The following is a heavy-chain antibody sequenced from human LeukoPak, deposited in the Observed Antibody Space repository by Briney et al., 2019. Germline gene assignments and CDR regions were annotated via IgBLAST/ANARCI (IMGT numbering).Heavy chain of an antibody. CDR2: IIPILGIA. J-gene: IGHJ4*02. CDR3: ARDRGGDSGYLDY. D-gene: IGHD2-21*02. V-gene: IGHV1-69*04. CDR1: GGTFSSYA. Sequence: ASVKVSCKASGGTFSSYAISWVRQAPGQGLEWMGRIIPILGIANYAQKFQGRVTITADKSTSTAYMELSSLRSEDTAVYYCARDRGGDSGYLDYWGQGTLVTVSS.